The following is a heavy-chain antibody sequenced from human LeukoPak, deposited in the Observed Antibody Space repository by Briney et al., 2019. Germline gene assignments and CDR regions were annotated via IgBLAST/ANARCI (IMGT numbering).Heavy chain of an antibody. CDR2: FSGSGGRT. J-gene: IGHJ4*02. D-gene: IGHD5-18*01. V-gene: IGHV3-23*01. CDR1: GSIFSSLA. Sequence: GGSQTLPCAPSGSIFSSLAMSGARRAPGRGWEWVPAFSGSGGRTYYADSVKGRFTISRDNSKNTLYLQMNSLRAEDTAVYYCAKERDIRGYSYGYVDYWGQGTLVTVSS. CDR3: AKERDIRGYSYGYVDY.